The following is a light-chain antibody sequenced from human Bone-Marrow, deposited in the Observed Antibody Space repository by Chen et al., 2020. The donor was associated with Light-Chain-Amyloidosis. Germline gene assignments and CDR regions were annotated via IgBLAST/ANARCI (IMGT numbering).Light chain of an antibody. CDR1: DLPTKY. CDR2: RDT. Sequence: SDELTQPPSVSVFTGKTARITCSGDDLPTKYAYWYQQKPGQAPVLVIHRDTERPSGISGRFSGSSSGTTATLTISAVQAEDEADYHCQSADSSGTYEVIFGGGTKLTVL. CDR3: QSADSSGTYEVI. V-gene: IGLV3-25*03. J-gene: IGLJ2*01.